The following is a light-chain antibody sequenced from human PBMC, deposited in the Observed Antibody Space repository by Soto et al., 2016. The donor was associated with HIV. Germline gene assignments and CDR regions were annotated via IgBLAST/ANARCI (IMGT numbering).Light chain of an antibody. CDR3: QVWETSDLPNWV. J-gene: IGLJ3*02. V-gene: IGLV3-1*01. Sequence: SYELTQPPSVSVSPGQTASITCSGDKLGDNYACWYQQKPGQSPVLVIYQDTKRPSGIPERFSGSNSGNTATLTISRAEAGDEADYYCQVWETSDLPNWVFGGGTKLTIL. CDR1: KLGDNY. CDR2: QDT.